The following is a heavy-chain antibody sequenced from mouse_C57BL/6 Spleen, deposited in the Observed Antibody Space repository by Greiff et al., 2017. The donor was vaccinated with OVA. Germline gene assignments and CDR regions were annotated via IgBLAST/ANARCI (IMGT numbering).Heavy chain of an antibody. CDR3: TSEGTDYGSSYGYFDV. CDR1: GFTFSSYA. D-gene: IGHD1-1*01. Sequence: DVQLVESGAGLVKPGGSLKLPCAASGFTFSSYAMSWVRQTPEKRLEWVAYISSGGDYIYYADTVKGRFTISRDNARNTLYLQMSRLKSEDTAMYYCTSEGTDYGSSYGYFDVWGTGTTVTVSS. CDR2: ISSGGDYI. J-gene: IGHJ1*03. V-gene: IGHV5-9-1*02.